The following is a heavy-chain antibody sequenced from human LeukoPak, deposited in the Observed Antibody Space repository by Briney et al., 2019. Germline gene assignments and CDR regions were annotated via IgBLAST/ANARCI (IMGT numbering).Heavy chain of an antibody. CDR1: GGFISGYY. Sequence: SETLSLTCTVSGGFISGYYWSWIRLPAGKGLEGIWYIYSSGSTNYNPSLKSRVHMSVDTSKKQVSLKLSSVTAADTAIYYCARSSYSPKFLYYFDHWGQGSLVTVSS. CDR2: IYSSGST. D-gene: IGHD5-12*01. CDR3: ARSSYSPKFLYYFDH. V-gene: IGHV4-4*07. J-gene: IGHJ4*02.